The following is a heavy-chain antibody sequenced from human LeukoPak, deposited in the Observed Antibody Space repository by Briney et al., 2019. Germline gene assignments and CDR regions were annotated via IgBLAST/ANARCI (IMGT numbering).Heavy chain of an antibody. CDR1: GFTFSSYA. CDR3: AKDFRPYGVGANPFDY. CDR2: ISGSGGST. Sequence: PGGSLRLSCAASGFTFSSYAMSWVRQAPGKGLEWVSAISGSGGSTYYADSVKGRFTISRDNSKNTLYLQMNSLRAEDTAVYYCAKDFRPYGVGANPFDYWGQGTLVTVSS. D-gene: IGHD1-26*01. J-gene: IGHJ4*02. V-gene: IGHV3-23*01.